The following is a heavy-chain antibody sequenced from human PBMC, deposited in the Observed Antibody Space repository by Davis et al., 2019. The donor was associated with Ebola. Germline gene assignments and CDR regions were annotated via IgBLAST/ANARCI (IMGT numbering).Heavy chain of an antibody. D-gene: IGHD4-11*01. CDR1: GGAINSYF. CDR2: IYYSGST. V-gene: IGHV4-59*01. J-gene: IGHJ4*02. CDR3: ARSDYRDYFDY. Sequence: MPSETLSLTCTVYGGAINSYFWSWIRQPPGKGLEWIGSIYYSGSTNYNPSLKSRVTISVDTSKNQFSLKLSSVTAADTAVYYCARSDYRDYFDYWGQGTLVTVSS.